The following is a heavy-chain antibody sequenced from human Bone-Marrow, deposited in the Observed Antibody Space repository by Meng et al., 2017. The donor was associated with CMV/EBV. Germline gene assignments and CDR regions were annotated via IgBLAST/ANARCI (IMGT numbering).Heavy chain of an antibody. J-gene: IGHJ6*02. CDR1: GFTFSSYA. V-gene: IGHV3-30-3*01. Sequence: GGSLRLSCAASGFTFSSYAMHWVRQAPGKGLEWVAVISYDGSNKYYADSVKGRFTISRDNSKNTLYLQMNSLRAEDTAVYYCARDSISLTIFGVVRYGMDVWGQGTTVTVSS. D-gene: IGHD3-3*01. CDR3: ARDSISLTIFGVVRYGMDV. CDR2: ISYDGSNK.